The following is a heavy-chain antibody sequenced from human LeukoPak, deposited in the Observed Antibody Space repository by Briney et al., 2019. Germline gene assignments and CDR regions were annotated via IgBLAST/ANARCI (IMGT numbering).Heavy chain of an antibody. CDR1: GFTFYNYA. D-gene: IGHD3-10*02. CDR2: ISGSGDDT. V-gene: IGHV3-23*01. Sequence: GGSMRLSCGASGFTFYNYAMNWVRQAPGKGLEWVSAISGSGDDTYTADSVKGRFTISRDNSRNTVYLQMNSLRAEDTAVYYCARGYPNIFGELSADYWGQGTLVTVSS. CDR3: ARGYPNIFGELSADY. J-gene: IGHJ4*02.